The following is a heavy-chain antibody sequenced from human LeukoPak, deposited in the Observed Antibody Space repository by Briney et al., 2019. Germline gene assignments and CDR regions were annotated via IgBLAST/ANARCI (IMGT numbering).Heavy chain of an antibody. V-gene: IGHV4-61*02. CDR3: ASRIPDIVVVPAATNEDY. CDR2: VYATGST. CDR1: GGSISTGREY. D-gene: IGHD2-2*01. Sequence: SETLSLTCTVSGGSISTGREYWSWIRQPAGKGLEWIGRVYATGSTNYSPSLKSRATISLDPSKNQFSLKLSSVTAADTAVYYCASRIPDIVVVPAATNEDYWGQGTLVTVSS. J-gene: IGHJ4*02.